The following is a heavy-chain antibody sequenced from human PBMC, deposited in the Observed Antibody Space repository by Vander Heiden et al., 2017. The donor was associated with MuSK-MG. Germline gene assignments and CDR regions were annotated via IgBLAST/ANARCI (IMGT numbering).Heavy chain of an antibody. V-gene: IGHV3-21*01. CDR3: ARGEGYYYYYMDV. CDR2: ISSSSSYI. J-gene: IGHJ6*03. D-gene: IGHD1-26*01. CDR1: GFTFSSYS. Sequence: EVQLVESGGGLVKPGGSLRLYCAASGFTFSSYSMNWVRQAPGKGLEWVSSISSSSSYIYYADSVKGRFTISRDNAKNSLYLQMNSLRAEDTAVYYCARGEGYYYYYMDVWGKGTTVTVSS.